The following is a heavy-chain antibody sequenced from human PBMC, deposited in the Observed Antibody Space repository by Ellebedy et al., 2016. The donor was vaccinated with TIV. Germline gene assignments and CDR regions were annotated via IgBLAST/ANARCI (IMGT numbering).Heavy chain of an antibody. Sequence: GESLKISCKGSGYSFSTYWIGWIRQTSAKGLEWIGIIYPGDSETRYSPSFEGQVTTSVDKSITTAYLHWSSLKASDTAMYYCASHEGNAFDIWGQGTMVTVSS. J-gene: IGHJ3*02. V-gene: IGHV5-51*01. D-gene: IGHD3-10*01. CDR2: IYPGDSET. CDR1: GYSFSTYW. CDR3: ASHEGNAFDI.